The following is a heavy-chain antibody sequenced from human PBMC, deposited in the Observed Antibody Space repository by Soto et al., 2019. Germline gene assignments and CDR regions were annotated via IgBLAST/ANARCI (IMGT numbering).Heavy chain of an antibody. V-gene: IGHV4-4*02. Sequence: SETLSLTCAVSGGSISSSKWWSWVRQPPGKGLEWIGEIYHSGSTNYNPSLKSRVTISVDKSKKQFSLKLTSVTAADTAVYYCTRSVAADGLDYWGQGTLVTVSS. J-gene: IGHJ4*02. CDR3: TRSVAADGLDY. CDR2: IYHSGST. D-gene: IGHD6-13*01. CDR1: GGSISSSKW.